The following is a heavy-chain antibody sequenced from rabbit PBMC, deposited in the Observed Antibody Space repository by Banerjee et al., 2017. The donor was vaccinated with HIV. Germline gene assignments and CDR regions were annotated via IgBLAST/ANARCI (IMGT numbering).Heavy chain of an antibody. D-gene: IGHD4-2*01. CDR3: VRSYAEYRYFFDL. J-gene: IGHJ4*01. Sequence: QSLEESGGDLVKPGASLTLTCTASGFSFSSGYWIYWVRQAPGKGLEWIACIVTGSGITYYANWAKGRFTISKTSSTTVTLQMTSLTAADTATYFCVRSYAEYRYFFDLWGQGTLVTVS. V-gene: IGHV1S40*01. CDR1: GFSFSSGYW. CDR2: IVTGSGIT.